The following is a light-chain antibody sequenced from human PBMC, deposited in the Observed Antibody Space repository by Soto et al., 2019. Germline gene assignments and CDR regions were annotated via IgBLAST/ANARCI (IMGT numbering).Light chain of an antibody. CDR1: QSVSSSY. V-gene: IGKV3-20*01. Sequence: EIVLTQSPGTLSLSPGERATLSCRASQSVSSSYLAWYQQKPGQAPRLLIYGASSRATGIPDRFSGSGSGTDLTITISRLEPEDFAVYYCPQYGSSSWTFGQGTKVEIK. J-gene: IGKJ1*01. CDR2: GAS. CDR3: PQYGSSSWT.